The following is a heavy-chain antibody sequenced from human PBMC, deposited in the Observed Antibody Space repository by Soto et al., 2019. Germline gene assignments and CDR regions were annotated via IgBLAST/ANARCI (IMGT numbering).Heavy chain of an antibody. J-gene: IGHJ4*02. V-gene: IGHV1-46*01. CDR2: INTSGGST. Sequence: ASVKVSCKASGYTFTSYYMHWVRQAPGQGLEWMGIINTSGGSTSYAQKFQGRVTMTRDTSTSTVYMELSSLRSEDTAVYYCARETYGGEGFDYWGQGTLVTVSS. CDR1: GYTFTSYY. CDR3: ARETYGGEGFDY. D-gene: IGHD4-17*01.